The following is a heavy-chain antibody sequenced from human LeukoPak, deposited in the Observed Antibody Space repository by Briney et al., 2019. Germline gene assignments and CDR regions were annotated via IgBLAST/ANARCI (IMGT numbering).Heavy chain of an antibody. CDR2: IYYSGST. J-gene: IGHJ4*02. Sequence: PSETLSLTCTVSGGSISSGGYYWSWIRQHPGKGLEWIGYIYYSGSTNYNPSLKSRVTISVDTSKNQFSLKLSSVTAADTAVYYCARGSIAAADNYDYWGQGTLVTVSS. D-gene: IGHD6-13*01. CDR1: GGSISSGGYY. CDR3: ARGSIAAADNYDY. V-gene: IGHV4-61*08.